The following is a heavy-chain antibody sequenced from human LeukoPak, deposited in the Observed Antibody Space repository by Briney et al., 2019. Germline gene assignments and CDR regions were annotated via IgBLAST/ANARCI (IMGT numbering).Heavy chain of an antibody. D-gene: IGHD3-9*01. V-gene: IGHV3-23*01. CDR1: GFTVGSYA. J-gene: IGHJ4*02. CDR3: AKDRNYDILTGYPIFDY. Sequence: GGSLRLSCAASGFTVGSYAMNWVRQTPGKGLEWVSAISGSGGSTYYADSVKGRFTISRDNSKNTLYLQMNSLRAEDTAVYYCAKDRNYDILTGYPIFDYWGQGTLVTVSS. CDR2: ISGSGGST.